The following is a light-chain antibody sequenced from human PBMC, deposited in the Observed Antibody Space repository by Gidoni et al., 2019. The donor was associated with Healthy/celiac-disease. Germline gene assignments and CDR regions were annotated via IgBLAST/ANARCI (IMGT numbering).Light chain of an antibody. V-gene: IGKV3-20*01. Sequence: EFVLTHSPGPLSLSPGERAPLSCRASQSVSSSYLAGYQQKPAQAPRLLIYGASRSANGIPDRFSGSGSGTDFTLTISRLEPEDFAVYYCQQYGSSPLFTFGPGTKVDIK. CDR1: QSVSSSY. J-gene: IGKJ3*01. CDR3: QQYGSSPLFT. CDR2: GAS.